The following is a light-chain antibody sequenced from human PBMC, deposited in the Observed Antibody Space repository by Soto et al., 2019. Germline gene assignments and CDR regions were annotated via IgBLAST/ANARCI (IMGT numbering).Light chain of an antibody. J-gene: IGKJ4*01. CDR2: AAS. CDR1: QSIYKW. CDR3: QQADSFPLT. Sequence: DIQLTQSPSSVSASIGDRVTISCRASQSIYKWLVWYQQKPGKAPKLLIYAASSLQSGVPSRFSGSGYGTEFTLPISSLQPEDSATYDCQQADSFPLTFGGGTEVAI. V-gene: IGKV1-12*01.